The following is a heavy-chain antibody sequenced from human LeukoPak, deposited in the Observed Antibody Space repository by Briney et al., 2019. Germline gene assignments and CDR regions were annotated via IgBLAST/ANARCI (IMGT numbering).Heavy chain of an antibody. CDR2: MNPNSGNT. J-gene: IGHJ1*01. CDR3: ARPTTVTTHAEYFQH. Sequence: ASVKVSCKASGYTFTSYDINWVRQATGQGLEWMGWMNPNSGNTGYAQKFQGRVTMTRDTSTSTVYMELSGLRSEDTAVYYCARPTTVTTHAEYFQHWGQGTLVTVSS. V-gene: IGHV1-8*01. CDR1: GYTFTSYD. D-gene: IGHD4-17*01.